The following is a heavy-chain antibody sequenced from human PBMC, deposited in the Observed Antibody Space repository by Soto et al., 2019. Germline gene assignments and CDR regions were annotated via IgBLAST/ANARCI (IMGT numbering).Heavy chain of an antibody. CDR1: GFTFSSYA. Sequence: PGGSLRLSCAASGFTFSSYAMHLVRQAPGKGLEWVAVISYDGSNKYYADSVKGRFTISRDNSKNTLYLQMNGLRAEDTAVYYCATPEPRGYSLIYWGKGTLVTVSS. CDR3: ATPEPRGYSLIY. D-gene: IGHD5-18*01. V-gene: IGHV3-30-3*01. J-gene: IGHJ4*02. CDR2: ISYDGSNK.